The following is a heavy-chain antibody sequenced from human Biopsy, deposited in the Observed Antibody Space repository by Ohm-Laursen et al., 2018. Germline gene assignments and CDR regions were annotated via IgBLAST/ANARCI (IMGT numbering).Heavy chain of an antibody. Sequence: LRLSCAASGFSFSDYHMRWIRQAPGRGLVWVSYISGGGTIYYGDPMKGRVTISRDNAKNSLYLQMHSLRAEDTAVYYCARDTRWSPYSMDVWGQGTTVTVSS. V-gene: IGHV3-11*01. CDR3: ARDTRWSPYSMDV. CDR2: ISGGGTI. J-gene: IGHJ6*02. D-gene: IGHD4-23*01. CDR1: GFSFSDYH.